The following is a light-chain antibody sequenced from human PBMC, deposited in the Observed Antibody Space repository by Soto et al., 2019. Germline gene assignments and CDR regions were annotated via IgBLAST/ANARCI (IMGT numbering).Light chain of an antibody. V-gene: IGLV2-8*01. J-gene: IGLJ2*01. Sequence: QSVLTQPPSASGTPGQSVTIPCTGTSSDVGDYNYVSWYQQHPGKAPKLVIYEVSRRPSGVPDRFSGSKSGNTASLTVSGLQAEDEADYYCSSKAGSNNVVFGGGTKLTVL. CDR2: EVS. CDR3: SSKAGSNNVV. CDR1: SSDVGDYNY.